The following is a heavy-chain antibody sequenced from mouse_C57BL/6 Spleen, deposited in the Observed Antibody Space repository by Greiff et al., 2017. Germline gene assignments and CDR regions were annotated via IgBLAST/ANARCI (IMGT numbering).Heavy chain of an antibody. V-gene: IGHV3-6*01. Sequence: EVKLQESGPGLVKPSQSLSLTCSVTGYSITSGYYWNWIRQFPGNKLEWMGYISYDGSNNYNPSLKNRISITRDTSKNQFFLKLNSVTTEDTATYYCAREGCYYGSPRYFDVWGTGTTVTVSS. CDR2: ISYDGSN. CDR3: AREGCYYGSPRYFDV. J-gene: IGHJ1*03. D-gene: IGHD1-1*01. CDR1: GYSITSGYY.